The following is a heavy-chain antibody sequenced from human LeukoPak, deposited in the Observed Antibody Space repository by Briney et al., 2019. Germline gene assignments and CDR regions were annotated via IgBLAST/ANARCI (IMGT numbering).Heavy chain of an antibody. CDR2: ISYDGSNK. Sequence: GGSLRLSCAASGFTFSSYAMHWVRQAPGKGLEWVALISYDGSNKYHADSVKGRFTISRDNSKNTLYLQMNSLRGEDTAVYYCAKDPRTGAVSGIFYFDYWGQGTLLTVSS. J-gene: IGHJ4*02. CDR3: AKDPRTGAVSGIFYFDY. CDR1: GFTFSSYA. D-gene: IGHD6-19*01. V-gene: IGHV3-30*04.